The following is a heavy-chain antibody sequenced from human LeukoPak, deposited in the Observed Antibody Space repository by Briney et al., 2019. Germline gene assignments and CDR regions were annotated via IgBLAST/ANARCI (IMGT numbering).Heavy chain of an antibody. J-gene: IGHJ5*02. CDR2: IYTSGST. V-gene: IGHV4-4*07. D-gene: IGHD6-13*01. Sequence: SETLSLTCAVSGVSISSYYWSWVRQPAGKGLEWLGRIYTSGSTNYNPSLKSRVTMSVDTSKNQFSLKLSSVTAADTAVYYCARDPAGTDNWFDPWGQGTLVTVSS. CDR1: GVSISSYY. CDR3: ARDPAGTDNWFDP.